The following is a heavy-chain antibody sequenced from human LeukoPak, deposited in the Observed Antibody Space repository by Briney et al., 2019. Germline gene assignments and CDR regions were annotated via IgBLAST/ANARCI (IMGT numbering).Heavy chain of an antibody. J-gene: IGHJ4*02. D-gene: IGHD4-23*01. CDR1: GFTFNIYA. CDR2: ISHDGNNK. V-gene: IGHV3-30-3*01. Sequence: GGSLRPSCAVSGFTFNIYAMHWVRQAPGKGLEWVALISHDGNNKYYTDSVKGRFTISRDNSKNTLYVQMNSLRAEDTALYYCARDDDHDYGGNSFFDYWGQGTLVTVSS. CDR3: ARDDDHDYGGNSFFDY.